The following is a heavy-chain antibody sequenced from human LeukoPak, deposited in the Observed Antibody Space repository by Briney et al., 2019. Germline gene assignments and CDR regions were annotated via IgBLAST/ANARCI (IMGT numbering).Heavy chain of an antibody. Sequence: PGGSLRLSCAASGFSFSDFWMHWVRQAPGKGLVWVSRIRGDGYDTNYADSVKGRFTISRDNAKNTLYLQMNSLRAEDTAVYYCARGLTGQGAFDIWGQGTMVTVSS. CDR2: IRGDGYDT. CDR1: GFSFSDFW. D-gene: IGHD3-9*01. CDR3: ARGLTGQGAFDI. V-gene: IGHV3-74*01. J-gene: IGHJ3*02.